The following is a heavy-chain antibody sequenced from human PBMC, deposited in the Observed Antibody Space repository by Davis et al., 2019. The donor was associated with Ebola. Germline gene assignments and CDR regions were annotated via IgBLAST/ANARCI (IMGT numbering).Heavy chain of an antibody. Sequence: GGSLRLSCAASGFTFSSYAMSWVRQAPGKGLEWVSAISSSGGSTYYADSVKGRFTISRDKSKNTVYLQMNSLRAEDTAVYYCVKDKGAAVTASDYWGQGTLVTVSS. V-gene: IGHV3-23*01. J-gene: IGHJ4*02. CDR3: VKDKGAAVTASDY. CDR1: GFTFSSYA. D-gene: IGHD2-21*02. CDR2: ISSSGGST.